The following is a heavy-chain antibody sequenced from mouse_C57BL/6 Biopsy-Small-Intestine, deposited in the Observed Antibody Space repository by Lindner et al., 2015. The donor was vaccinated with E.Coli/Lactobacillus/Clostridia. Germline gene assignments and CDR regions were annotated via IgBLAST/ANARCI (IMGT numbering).Heavy chain of an antibody. CDR3: ARAYSNHYYAMDY. J-gene: IGHJ4*01. D-gene: IGHD2-5*01. CDR1: GYTFTSYG. CDR2: IYPRSGNT. Sequence: VQLQESGAELARPGASVKLSCKASGYTFTSYGISWVKQRTGQGLEWIGEIYPRSGNTYYNEKFKGKATLTADKSSSTAYMQLSSLTSEDSAVYFCARAYSNHYYAMDYWGQGTSVTVSS. V-gene: IGHV1-81*01.